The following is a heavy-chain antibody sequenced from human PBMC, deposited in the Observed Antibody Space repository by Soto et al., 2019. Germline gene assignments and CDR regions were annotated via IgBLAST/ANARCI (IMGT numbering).Heavy chain of an antibody. V-gene: IGHV3-23*01. CDR1: GFTFSSYA. CDR3: AKGSGMDSDVAC. D-gene: IGHD1-26*01. J-gene: IGHJ4*02. Sequence: EVQMLESGGGLVQPGGSLRLSCAASGFTFSSYAMSWVRQAPGKGLEWVSAISGSDGSTFYADSVKGRFTISRDDSKNMLYLHMNSLRAEDTAVEYCAKGSGMDSDVACWGQGNLVTVSS. CDR2: ISGSDGST.